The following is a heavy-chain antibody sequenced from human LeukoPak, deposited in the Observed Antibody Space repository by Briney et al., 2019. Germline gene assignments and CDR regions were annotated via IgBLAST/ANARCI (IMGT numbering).Heavy chain of an antibody. V-gene: IGHV1-2*02. CDR1: GYTFTCHY. Sequence: ASVKVSCKTSGYTFTCHYMHWVRKAPGQGLEWMGWIKPDSGGTAYAHKFQGRVTMTRDTSISTAYLELSSLRSDDAAVYYCATVVAGVTCDHWGQGTLVTVSS. CDR2: IKPDSGGT. D-gene: IGHD2-15*01. CDR3: ATVVAGVTCDH. J-gene: IGHJ4*02.